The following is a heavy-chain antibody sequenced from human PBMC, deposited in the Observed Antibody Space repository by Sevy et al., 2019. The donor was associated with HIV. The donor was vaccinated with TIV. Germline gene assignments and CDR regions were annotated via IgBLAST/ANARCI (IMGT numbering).Heavy chain of an antibody. J-gene: IGHJ4*02. D-gene: IGHD3-22*01. Sequence: GGSLRLSCAASGFTFSSYAMSWVRQAPGKGLEWVSAISGSGGSTYYADSVKGRFTISRDNSKNTLYLRMNSLRAEDTAVYYCAKTIVVVTYYFDYWGQGTLVTVSS. CDR2: ISGSGGST. CDR3: AKTIVVVTYYFDY. V-gene: IGHV3-23*01. CDR1: GFTFSSYA.